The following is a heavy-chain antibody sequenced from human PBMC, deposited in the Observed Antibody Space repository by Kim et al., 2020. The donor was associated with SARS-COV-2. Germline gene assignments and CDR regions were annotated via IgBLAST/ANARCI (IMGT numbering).Heavy chain of an antibody. J-gene: IGHJ5*02. V-gene: IGHV3-20*01. CDR3: ARALPGIAAARNWFDP. Sequence: DSWKVRFTIARDNAKNSLYLQMNSLRAEDTALYPCARALPGIAAARNWFDPWGQGTLVTVSS. D-gene: IGHD6-13*01.